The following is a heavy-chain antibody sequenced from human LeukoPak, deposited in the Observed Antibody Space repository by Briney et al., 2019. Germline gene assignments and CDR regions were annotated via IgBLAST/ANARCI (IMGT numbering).Heavy chain of an antibody. V-gene: IGHV4-34*01. CDR2: INHSGST. J-gene: IGHJ4*02. D-gene: IGHD3-3*01. Sequence: SETLSLTCAVYGGSFSGYYWSWIRQPPGKGLEWIGEINHSGSTNYNPSLKSRVTISVDTSKNQFSLKLSSVTAADTAVYYCARVSGSKDYWGLGTLVTVSS. CDR1: GGSFSGYY. CDR3: ARVSGSKDY.